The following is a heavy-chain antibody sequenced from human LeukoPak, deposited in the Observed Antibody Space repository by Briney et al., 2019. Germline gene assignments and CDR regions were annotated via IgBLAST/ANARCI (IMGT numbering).Heavy chain of an antibody. V-gene: IGHV1-18*01. D-gene: IGHD6-19*01. CDR3: ARVHSGWPDY. CDR2: ICAYNGNT. Sequence: ASVTLSFKASGYTFTSYGISWVRQAPGQGLERMGWICAYNGNTNYAQKLQGRVTMTTDTSTSTAYMELRSLRSDDTAVYYCARVHSGWPDYWGQGALVTVSS. CDR1: GYTFTSYG. J-gene: IGHJ4*02.